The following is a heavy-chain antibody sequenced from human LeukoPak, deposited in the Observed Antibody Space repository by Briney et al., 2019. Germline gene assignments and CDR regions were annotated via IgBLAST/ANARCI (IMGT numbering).Heavy chain of an antibody. D-gene: IGHD3-22*01. CDR1: GFTFSSYS. V-gene: IGHV3-23*01. CDR3: AKDRSSGYPEWYFDL. CDR2: ISGSGADT. Sequence: GSLRLSCAASGFTFSSYSMNWVRQPPGKGLEWVSAISGSGADTYYADSVKGGFTISRDNSKNTLYLQMNILRAEDSAVFYCAKDRSSGYPEWYFDLWGRGTLVTVSS. J-gene: IGHJ2*01.